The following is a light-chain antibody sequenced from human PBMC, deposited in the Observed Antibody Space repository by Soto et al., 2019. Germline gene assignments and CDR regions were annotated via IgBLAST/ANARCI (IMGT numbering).Light chain of an antibody. CDR3: SSYAGSSNV. CDR1: SSDVGSYNL. CDR2: EVS. Sequence: QSALTQPASVSGSPGQSITISCTGTSSDVGSYNLVSWYQQYPGKAPKLMIYEVSKWPSGVSNRFSGSKSGNTASLTVSGLQAEDEADYYCSSYAGSSNVFGTGTKLTVL. J-gene: IGLJ1*01. V-gene: IGLV2-14*02.